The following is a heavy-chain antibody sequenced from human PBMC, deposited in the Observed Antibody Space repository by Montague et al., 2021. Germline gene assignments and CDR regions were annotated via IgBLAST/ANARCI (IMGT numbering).Heavy chain of an antibody. J-gene: IGHJ4*02. V-gene: IGHV3-23*01. CDR1: GFTFSSYA. D-gene: IGHD2-15*01. Sequence: SLRLSCAASGFTFSSYAMSWVRQAPGKGLEWVSAISGSGGSTYYXDSVKGRFTISRDNSKNTPYLQMNSLRAEDTAVYSCAKEEEYCSGDSCYIDYWGQGTLVTVSS. CDR2: ISGSGGST. CDR3: AKEEEYCSGDSCYIDY.